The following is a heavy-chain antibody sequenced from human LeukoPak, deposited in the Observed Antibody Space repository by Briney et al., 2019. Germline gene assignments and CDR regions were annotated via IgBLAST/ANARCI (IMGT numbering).Heavy chain of an antibody. Sequence: GASVKVSCKASGYTFTSYDINWVRQATGQGLEWMGWMNPSSGNTGYAQKFQGRVTMTRNTSISTAYMELSSLRSEDTAVYYCARGRIRYFVAAPDVWGQGTTVTVSS. J-gene: IGHJ6*02. D-gene: IGHD3-9*01. CDR3: ARGRIRYFVAAPDV. CDR1: GYTFTSYD. V-gene: IGHV1-8*01. CDR2: MNPSSGNT.